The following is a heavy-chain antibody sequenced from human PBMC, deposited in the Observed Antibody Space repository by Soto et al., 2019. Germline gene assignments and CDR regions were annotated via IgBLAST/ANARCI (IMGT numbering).Heavy chain of an antibody. Sequence: QVQLQESGPGLVKPSQTLSLTCTVSGGSISSGDYYWSWIRQPPGKGLEWIGYIYYSGSTYYNPSPMSRVTISVDTSKNQFSLKLSSVTAADAAVYYCVRSGSYYKEFDYWGQGTLVTVSS. CDR3: VRSGSYYKEFDY. CDR1: GGSISSGDYY. CDR2: IYYSGST. V-gene: IGHV4-30-4*01. J-gene: IGHJ4*02. D-gene: IGHD3-10*01.